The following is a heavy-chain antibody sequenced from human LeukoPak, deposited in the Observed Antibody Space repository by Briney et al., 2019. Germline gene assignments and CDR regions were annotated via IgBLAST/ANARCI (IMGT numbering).Heavy chain of an antibody. D-gene: IGHD3-22*01. V-gene: IGHV3-15*01. CDR2: INSKTDGGTT. CDR1: GFTFSNPW. Sequence: PGGSLRLSCAASGFTFSNPWMSWVRQAPGKGLEWVGRINSKTDGGTTDYAAPVKGRFAISRDDSKKTLYLQMSSLKTEHTAVYYCTTGDYYDSSGYYRDYWGQGTLVTVSS. J-gene: IGHJ4*02. CDR3: TTGDYYDSSGYYRDY.